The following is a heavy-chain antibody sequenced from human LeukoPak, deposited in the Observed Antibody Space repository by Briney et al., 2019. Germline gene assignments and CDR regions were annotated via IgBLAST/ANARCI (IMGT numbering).Heavy chain of an antibody. CDR1: GYTFTGYY. D-gene: IGHD3-22*01. CDR3: ARGRGYYDSSGPVTY. Sequence: GASVKVSCKASGYTFTGYYMHWVRQAPGQGLEWMGWINPNSGGTNYAQKFQGRVTMTRDTSISTAYMELSRLRSDDTAVYYCARGRGYYDSSGPVTYRGQGTLVTVSP. V-gene: IGHV1-2*02. J-gene: IGHJ4*02. CDR2: INPNSGGT.